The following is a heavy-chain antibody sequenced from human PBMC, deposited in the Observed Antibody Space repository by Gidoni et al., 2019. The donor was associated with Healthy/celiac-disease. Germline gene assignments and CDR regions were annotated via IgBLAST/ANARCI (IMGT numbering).Heavy chain of an antibody. Sequence: QVQLQESGPGLVKPSEPLSLTCTVSGGSINSYCWRWIRQSPVKGLEWIGYIYYSGSTNYNPSLKSRVTISVDTSKNQFSLNLSSVTAADTAVYYCARGGYYYSSGHYYFDYWGQGTLVTVSS. V-gene: IGHV4-59*12. CDR1: GGSINSYC. J-gene: IGHJ4*02. CDR2: IYYSGST. D-gene: IGHD3-22*01. CDR3: ARGGYYYSSGHYYFDY.